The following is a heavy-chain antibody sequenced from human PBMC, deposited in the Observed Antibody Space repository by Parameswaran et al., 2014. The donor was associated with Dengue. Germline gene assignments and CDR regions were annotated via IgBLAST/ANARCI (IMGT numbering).Heavy chain of an antibody. CDR2: INHSGST. Sequence: VRQAPGKGLEWIGEINHSGSTNYNPSLKSRVTISVDTSKNQFSLKLSSVTAADTAVYYCARAESIGGSVAGTGSDYWGQGTLVTVSS. D-gene: IGHD6-19*01. J-gene: IGHJ4*02. CDR3: ARAESIGGSVAGTGSDY. V-gene: IGHV4-34*01.